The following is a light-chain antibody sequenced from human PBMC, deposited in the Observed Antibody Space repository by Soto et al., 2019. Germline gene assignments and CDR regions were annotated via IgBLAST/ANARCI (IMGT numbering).Light chain of an antibody. CDR2: GAS. J-gene: IGKJ4*01. V-gene: IGKV3-15*01. Sequence: EIVMTQSPATLSVSPGERATLSCTASQSVSSNLAWYQHKPGQAHRLLIYGASTRDTGIPARFSGSGSGTEFTRTISSLQSEDCAVYYCQQYNNWPLTFGGGTKVEIK. CDR1: QSVSSN. CDR3: QQYNNWPLT.